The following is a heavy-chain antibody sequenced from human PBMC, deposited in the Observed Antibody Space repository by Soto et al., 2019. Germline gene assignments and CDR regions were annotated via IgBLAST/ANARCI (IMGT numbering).Heavy chain of an antibody. V-gene: IGHV3-15*01. J-gene: IGHJ4*02. Sequence: EVQLVESGGGLVKPGESLRLSCAASGFTFSNAWMSWVRQAPGKGLEWVGRIKSKTDGGTRDYAAPVKGRFTISRDDSKNPFFLQMNSLKTEDTAIYYCTYLNYDILTGPIWHYFDYWAREPWSPSPQ. CDR3: TYLNYDILTGPIWHYFDY. D-gene: IGHD3-9*01. CDR2: IKSKTDGGTR. CDR1: GFTFSNAW.